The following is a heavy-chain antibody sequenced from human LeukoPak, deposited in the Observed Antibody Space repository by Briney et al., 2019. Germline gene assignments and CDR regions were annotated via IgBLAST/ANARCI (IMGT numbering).Heavy chain of an antibody. D-gene: IGHD1-14*01. J-gene: IGHJ4*02. CDR3: AKPDSGGGASVPPDY. CDR1: GFTFGNYA. CDR2: ISGRGGDT. V-gene: IGHV3-23*01. Sequence: GGSLRLSCVGSGFTFGNYAMNWVRQAPGKGLEWVAAISGRGGDTFYADSVKGRFTFSRDNSKNTMFLQMNSLRAEDTAVYYCAKPDSGGGASVPPDYWGQGTLVTVSS.